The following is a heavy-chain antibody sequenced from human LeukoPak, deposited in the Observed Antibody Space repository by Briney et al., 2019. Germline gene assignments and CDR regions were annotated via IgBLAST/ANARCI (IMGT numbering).Heavy chain of an antibody. Sequence: GGSLRLSCAASGFTVSSNYMSWVRQVPGKGLEWVSVIYSGGSTFYADSVKGRFTISRDNSKNTLYLQMNSLRAEDTAVYYCAKDPNTHYDFWSGYSGEAFDIWGQGTMVTVSS. CDR2: IYSGGST. J-gene: IGHJ3*02. V-gene: IGHV3-53*01. CDR1: GFTVSSNY. D-gene: IGHD3-3*01. CDR3: AKDPNTHYDFWSGYSGEAFDI.